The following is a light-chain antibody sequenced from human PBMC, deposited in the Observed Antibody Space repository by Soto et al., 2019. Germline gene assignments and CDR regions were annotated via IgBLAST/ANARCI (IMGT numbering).Light chain of an antibody. J-gene: IGKJ1*01. Sequence: EIVLTQSPVTLSLSPGARATLSCRASQSVSSSYLAWYQQQPGQARRLLIYGASSRATGIPDRFSGSGSGTDFTLTISRLEPEDFAVYYGQQYGSSPSWTFGQGTKVDIK. CDR1: QSVSSSY. CDR3: QQYGSSPSWT. V-gene: IGKV3-20*01. CDR2: GAS.